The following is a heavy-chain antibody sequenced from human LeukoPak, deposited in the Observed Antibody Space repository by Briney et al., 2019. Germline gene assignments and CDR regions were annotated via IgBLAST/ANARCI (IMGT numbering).Heavy chain of an antibody. D-gene: IGHD6-6*01. CDR1: GFTFSSYW. J-gene: IGHJ6*02. CDR3: QLVRWDYNYYGMDV. CDR2: INSDGSST. Sequence: PGGSLRPSCAASGFTFSSYWMHWVRHAPGKGLVWVSRINSDGSSTSHADSVKGRFTISRDNAKNTLYLQMNRLRAEDTAVYYCQLVRWDYNYYGMDVWGQGTTVTVSS. V-gene: IGHV3-74*01.